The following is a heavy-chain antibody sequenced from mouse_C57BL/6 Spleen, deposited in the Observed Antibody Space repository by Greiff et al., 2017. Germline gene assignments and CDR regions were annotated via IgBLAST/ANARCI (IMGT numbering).Heavy chain of an antibody. CDR2: ISYDGSN. D-gene: IGHD1-1*01. CDR3: ARDERNFGSRIPFAY. CDR1: GYSITSGYY. J-gene: IGHJ3*01. Sequence: EVKLQESGPGLVKPSPSLSLTCSVTGYSITSGYYWNWIRQFPGNKLEWMGYISYDGSNNYNPSLKNPISITRDTSKNKFFLKLNSVTTEDAATYYWARDERNFGSRIPFAYWGQGTLVTVSA. V-gene: IGHV3-6*01.